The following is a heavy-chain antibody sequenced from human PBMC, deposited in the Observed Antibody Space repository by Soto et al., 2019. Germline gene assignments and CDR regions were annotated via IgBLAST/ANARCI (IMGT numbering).Heavy chain of an antibody. Sequence: QVQLVQSGAEVKKPGASVKVSCKASGYTFTSYGISWVRLAPGQGFEWMGWISAYNGNTSYAQQLQGRVTRTTDTSTSTDEMEMRSPRSDATAVYYCARGVDSTYSRGWHTPAYSYYYYYMDVWGKGTTVTVS. V-gene: IGHV1-18*01. D-gene: IGHD6-19*01. J-gene: IGHJ6*03. CDR2: ISAYNGNT. CDR1: GYTFTSYG. CDR3: ARGVDSTYSRGWHTPAYSYYYYYMDV.